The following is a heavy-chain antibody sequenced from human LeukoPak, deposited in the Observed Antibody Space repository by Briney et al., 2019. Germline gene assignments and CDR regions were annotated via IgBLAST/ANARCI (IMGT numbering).Heavy chain of an antibody. CDR3: ARDAGGVLRFLEWLGVFDI. CDR2: MNPNSGNT. V-gene: IGHV1-8*03. CDR1: GYTFTSYD. D-gene: IGHD3-3*01. Sequence: ASVKVSCKASGYTFTSYDINWVRQATGQGLEWMGWMNPNSGNTGYAQKFQGRVTITRNTSISTAYMELSSLRSEDTAVYYCARDAGGVLRFLEWLGVFDIWGQGTNVTVSS. J-gene: IGHJ3*02.